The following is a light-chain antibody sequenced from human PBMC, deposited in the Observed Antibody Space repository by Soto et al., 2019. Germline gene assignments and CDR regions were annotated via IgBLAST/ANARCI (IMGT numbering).Light chain of an antibody. Sequence: QSALTQPPSASGTPGQRVTISCSGSSPNIGSNAVNWYQQLPGTAPRLLIYNDNQRPSGVPDRFSGSKSGTSASLAISGLQSEDEADYYCAAWDNSLTGWLFGGGTKLTVL. V-gene: IGLV1-44*01. CDR3: AAWDNSLTGWL. J-gene: IGLJ3*02. CDR2: NDN. CDR1: SPNIGSNA.